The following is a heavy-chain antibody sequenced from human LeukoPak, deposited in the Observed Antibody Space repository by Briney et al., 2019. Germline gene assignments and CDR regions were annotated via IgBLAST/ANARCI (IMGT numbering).Heavy chain of an antibody. CDR3: ARDLAYYYDSSGYSDALDI. V-gene: IGHV4-4*07. CDR1: GGTISSYY. CDR2: IYTSGST. J-gene: IGHJ3*02. Sequence: SETLSLTCTVSGGTISSYYWSWIRQPAGKGLEWIGRIYTSGSTNYNPSLKSRVTMSVDTSKNQFSLKLSSVTAADTAVYYCARDLAYYYDSSGYSDALDIWGQGTMVTVSS. D-gene: IGHD3-22*01.